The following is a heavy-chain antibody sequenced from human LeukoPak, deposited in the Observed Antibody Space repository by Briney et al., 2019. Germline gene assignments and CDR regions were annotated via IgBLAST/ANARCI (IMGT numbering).Heavy chain of an antibody. CDR2: IKSKTDGGTT. V-gene: IGHV3-15*01. D-gene: IGHD2-2*01. CDR1: GFTFSNAW. CDR3: TLRTIIGSFDY. Sequence: PGGSLRLSCAASGFTFSNAWMSWVRQAPGKGLEWVGRIKSKTDGGTTDYAAPVKGRFTISRDDSKNTLYLQMNSLKTEDTAVYYCTLRTIIGSFDYWGQGTLVTVSS. J-gene: IGHJ4*02.